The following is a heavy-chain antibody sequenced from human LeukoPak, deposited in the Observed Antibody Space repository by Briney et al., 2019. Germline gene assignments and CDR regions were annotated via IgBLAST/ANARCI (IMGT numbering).Heavy chain of an antibody. CDR3: AREGNDAFDI. Sequence: GGSLILSCAVSGFTFSDYYMSWIRQAPGKGLEWVSYISSSSSYTNYADSVKGRFTNSRDNAKNSLYLQMNSLRAEDTAVYYCAREGNDAFDIWGQGTMVTVSS. D-gene: IGHD4-23*01. V-gene: IGHV3-11*05. J-gene: IGHJ3*02. CDR2: ISSSSSYT. CDR1: GFTFSDYY.